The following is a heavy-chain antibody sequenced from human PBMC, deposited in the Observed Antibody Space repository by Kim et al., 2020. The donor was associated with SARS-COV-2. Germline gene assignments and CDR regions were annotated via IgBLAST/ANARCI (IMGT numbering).Heavy chain of an antibody. CDR3: ARRQLPARLLYYYYGMDV. CDR1: GYTFTSYD. CDR2: MNPNSGNT. D-gene: IGHD2-2*01. V-gene: IGHV1-8*01. Sequence: ASVKVSCKASGYTFTSYDINWVRQATGQGLEWMGWMNPNSGNTGYAQKFQGRVTMTRNTSISTAYMELSSLRSEDTAVYYCARRQLPARLLYYYYGMDVWGQGTTVTVSS. J-gene: IGHJ6*02.